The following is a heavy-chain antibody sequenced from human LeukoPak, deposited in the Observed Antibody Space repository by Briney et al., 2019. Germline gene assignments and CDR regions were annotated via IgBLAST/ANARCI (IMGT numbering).Heavy chain of an antibody. J-gene: IGHJ4*02. V-gene: IGHV3-21*01. D-gene: IGHD5-12*01. CDR3: ARSVPYSGYDYDY. Sequence: GGSLRLSCAASGFTFSSYSMNWVRQAPGKGLEWVSSISSSSSSYIYYADSVKGRFTISRDNAKNSLYLQMNSLRAEDTAVYYCARSVPYSGYDYDYWGQGTLVTVSS. CDR1: GFTFSSYS. CDR2: ISSSSSSYI.